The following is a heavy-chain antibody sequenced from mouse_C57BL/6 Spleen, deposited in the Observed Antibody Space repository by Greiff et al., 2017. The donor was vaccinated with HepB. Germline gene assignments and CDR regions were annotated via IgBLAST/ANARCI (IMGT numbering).Heavy chain of an antibody. D-gene: IGHD1-1*01. CDR2: IRSKVNGYTT. V-gene: IGHV7-4*01. J-gene: IGHJ3*01. CDR3: VKAVSSGSSYTWFAY. Sequence: EVHLVESGGGLVQPGSSLRLSCAASGFVFIDYSMSWVRQLPGKAPEWLALIRSKVNGYTTDYSASVKGRFTISRDNSQNILYLQMNTLRAEDSATYYCVKAVSSGSSYTWFAYWGQGTLVTVSA. CDR1: GFVFIDYS.